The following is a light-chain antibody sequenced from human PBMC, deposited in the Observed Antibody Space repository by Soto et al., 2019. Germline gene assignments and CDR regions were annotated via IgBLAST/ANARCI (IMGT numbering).Light chain of an antibody. CDR2: DNN. Sequence: QSVLTQPPSVSAAPGQKVTISCSGSSSDIGNNYVSWYQRLPTTAPKLLIYDNNQRPSGIPDRFSGSKSGTSATLDITGLQTGDEADYYCGTWDTGLSAAVFGGGTKVTVL. V-gene: IGLV1-51*01. CDR3: GTWDTGLSAAV. J-gene: IGLJ2*01. CDR1: SSDIGNNY.